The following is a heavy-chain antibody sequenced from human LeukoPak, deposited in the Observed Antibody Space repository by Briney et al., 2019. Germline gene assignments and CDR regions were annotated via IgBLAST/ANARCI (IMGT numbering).Heavy chain of an antibody. J-gene: IGHJ4*02. CDR1: GFTFSTYW. D-gene: IGHD3-16*02. CDR3: ARGFITFGGVIVDY. CDR2: INSDGSST. Sequence: PGGSLRLSCAASGFTFSTYWMHWVRQAPGKGLLWVSRINSDGSSTSYAGSVKGRFTISRDNAKNTLYLQMNSLRVEDTAVYYCARGFITFGGVIVDYWGQGTLVTVSS. V-gene: IGHV3-74*01.